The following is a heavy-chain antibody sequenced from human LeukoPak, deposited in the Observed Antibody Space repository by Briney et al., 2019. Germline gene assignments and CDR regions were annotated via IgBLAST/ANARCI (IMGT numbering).Heavy chain of an antibody. J-gene: IGHJ4*02. CDR2: IRYDGSNK. CDR1: AFTFSSYG. CDR3: AKDLRAVVIGSPLDY. V-gene: IGHV3-30*02. Sequence: GGSLRLSCAASAFTFSSYGMHWVRQAPGKGLGWVAFIRYDGSNKYYADSVKGRFTISRDNSKNTLYLQMNSLRAEDTAMYYCAKDLRAVVIGSPLDYWGQGILVTVSS. D-gene: IGHD2-2*01.